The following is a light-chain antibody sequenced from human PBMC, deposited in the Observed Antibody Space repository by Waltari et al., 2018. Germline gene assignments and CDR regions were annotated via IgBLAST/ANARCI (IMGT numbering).Light chain of an antibody. V-gene: IGLV3-21*02. Sequence: SYVLTQPPSVSVAPGQTARVTCGGNNIGSKSVHWYQQRPGQAPMLVLYADSDRPSGIPDRFSGSNSGNTATLTISRVEAGDEADYYCQVWDGSTDVVFGGGTKLTVL. CDR2: ADS. CDR3: QVWDGSTDVV. CDR1: NIGSKS. J-gene: IGLJ2*01.